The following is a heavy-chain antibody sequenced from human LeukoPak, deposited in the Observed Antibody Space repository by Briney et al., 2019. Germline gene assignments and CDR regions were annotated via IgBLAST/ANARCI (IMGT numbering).Heavy chain of an antibody. CDR1: GGSISSYY. V-gene: IGHV4-59*01. Sequence: SETLSLTCTVSGGSISSYYWSWIRQPPGKGLEWIGYIYYSGSTNYNPSLKSRVTISVDTSKNQFSLKLSSVTAADTAVYYCARVESGYDYLYYFDYWGQGTLVTVSS. D-gene: IGHD5-12*01. J-gene: IGHJ4*02. CDR3: ARVESGYDYLYYFDY. CDR2: IYYSGST.